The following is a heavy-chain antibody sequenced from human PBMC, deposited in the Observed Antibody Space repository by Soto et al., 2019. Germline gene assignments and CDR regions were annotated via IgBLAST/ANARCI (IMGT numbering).Heavy chain of an antibody. J-gene: IGHJ6*02. D-gene: IGHD4-4*01. CDR1: GGSISSGGCY. CDR3: ARTTGYYYYGMDV. Sequence: PSETLSLTCTVSGGSISSGGCYWSWIRQHPGKGLEWIGYIYYSGSPNYNPSLKSRVTISVDTSKNQFSLKLSSVTAADTAVYYCARTTGYYYYGMDVWGQGTTVTVSS. V-gene: IGHV4-31*02. CDR2: IYYSGSP.